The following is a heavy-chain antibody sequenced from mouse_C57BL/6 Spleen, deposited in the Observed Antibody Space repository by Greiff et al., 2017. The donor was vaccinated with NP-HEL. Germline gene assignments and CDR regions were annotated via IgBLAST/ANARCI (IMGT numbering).Heavy chain of an antibody. CDR2: IDPNSGGT. Sequence: QVQLQQPGAELVKPGASVKLSCKASGYTFTSYWMHWVKQRPGRGLEWIGRIDPNSGGTKYNEKFKSKATLTVDKPSSTAYMQLSSLTSEDSAVYYCARYEGFITTVEGFAYWGQGTLVTVSA. V-gene: IGHV1-72*01. J-gene: IGHJ3*01. CDR3: ARYEGFITTVEGFAY. CDR1: GYTFTSYW. D-gene: IGHD1-1*01.